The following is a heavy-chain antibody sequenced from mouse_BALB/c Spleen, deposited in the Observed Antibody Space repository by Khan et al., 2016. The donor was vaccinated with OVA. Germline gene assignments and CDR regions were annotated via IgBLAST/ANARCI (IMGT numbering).Heavy chain of an antibody. CDR3: TRSGYGTFAY. D-gene: IGHD2-1*01. CDR2: INPNNGDT. Sequence: QVQLKQSGAELVKPGASVKLSCKASGYIFTSYYMYWVKQRPGQGLEWIGEINPNNGDTNFNEKFKSKATLTVDKSSSIAYMQLSSLTSEDSAVYYGTRSGYGTFAYWGQGTLVTVSA. J-gene: IGHJ3*01. V-gene: IGHV1S81*02. CDR1: GYIFTSYY.